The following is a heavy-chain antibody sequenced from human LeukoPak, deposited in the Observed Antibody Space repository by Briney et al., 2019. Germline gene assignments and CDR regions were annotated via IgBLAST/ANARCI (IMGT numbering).Heavy chain of an antibody. CDR3: ARIDIVVVPA. D-gene: IGHD2-2*01. V-gene: IGHV1-2*02. Sequence: ASVKVSCKASGYSFTGYYMHWVRQAPGQGLEWMGWINPNTGDTNYAQKFQGRVTMTRDTSNSTAYMELSRLRSDDTAVYYCARIDIVVVPAWGQGTLVTVSS. CDR2: INPNTGDT. J-gene: IGHJ5*02. CDR1: GYSFTGYY.